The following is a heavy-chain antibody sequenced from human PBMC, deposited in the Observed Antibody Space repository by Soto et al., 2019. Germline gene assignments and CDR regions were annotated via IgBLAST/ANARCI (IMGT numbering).Heavy chain of an antibody. J-gene: IGHJ2*01. CDR3: ARLYFSSGWYGYGYFDL. V-gene: IGHV4-59*08. Sequence: QVQLQESGPGLVKPSETLSLTCTVSGGSISSYYWSWIRQPPGKGLEWIGYIYYSGSTNYNPSLRSRVTISVDTSKNQFSLKLSSVTAADTAVYYCARLYFSSGWYGYGYFDLWGRGTLVTVSS. D-gene: IGHD6-19*01. CDR1: GGSISSYY. CDR2: IYYSGST.